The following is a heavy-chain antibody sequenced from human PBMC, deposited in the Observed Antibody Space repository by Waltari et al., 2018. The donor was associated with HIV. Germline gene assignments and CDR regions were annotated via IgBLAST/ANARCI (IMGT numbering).Heavy chain of an antibody. D-gene: IGHD3-22*01. V-gene: IGHV4-31*03. CDR1: GGYITSGAYY. Sequence: QVQLQESGPGLVKPSQILSLTCTVSGGYITSGAYYWPWVRQPPGGGLELIGYTYFGGSPSYNPALKRRLSTSVDTSKNQVSLKLNSVTAADTAVYYCARGRGSFYYDSRGGALDIWGQGTMVTVSS. CDR2: TYFGGSP. J-gene: IGHJ3*02. CDR3: ARGRGSFYYDSRGGALDI.